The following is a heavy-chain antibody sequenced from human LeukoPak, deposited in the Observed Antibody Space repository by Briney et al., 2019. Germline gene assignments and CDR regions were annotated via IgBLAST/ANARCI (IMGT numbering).Heavy chain of an antibody. J-gene: IGHJ4*02. Sequence: GGSLRLSCAASGFTLRNYAMSWVRQAPGKGLEWVSAISGSGGSTYYADSVKGRFTISRDNSKNTLYLQMNSLRAEDTAVCYCAKDQDDSSGYYYYFDYWGQGTLVTVSS. CDR1: GFTLRNYA. D-gene: IGHD3-22*01. CDR2: ISGSGGST. CDR3: AKDQDDSSGYYYYFDY. V-gene: IGHV3-23*01.